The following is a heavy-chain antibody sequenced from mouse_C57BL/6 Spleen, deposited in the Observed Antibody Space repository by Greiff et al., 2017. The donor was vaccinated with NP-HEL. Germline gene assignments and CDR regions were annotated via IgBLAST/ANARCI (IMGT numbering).Heavy chain of an antibody. D-gene: IGHD3-2*02. CDR1: GYSITSGYY. V-gene: IGHV3-6*01. J-gene: IGHJ3*01. Sequence: EVQLVESGPGLVKPSQSLSLTCSVTGYSITSGYYWNWIRQFPGNKLEWMGYISYDGSNNYNPSLKNRISITRDTSKNQFFLKLNSVTTEDTATYYCAREQLRPAWFAYWGQGTLVTVSA. CDR3: AREQLRPAWFAY. CDR2: ISYDGSN.